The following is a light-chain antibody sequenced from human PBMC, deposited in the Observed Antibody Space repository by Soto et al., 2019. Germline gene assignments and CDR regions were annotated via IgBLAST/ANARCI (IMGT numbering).Light chain of an antibody. CDR2: AAS. Sequence: QNTPSPTPPAASGRSRSTHNFPASPGIKRRLAWYQQKPEKAPKFLIYAASSLQTGVPSRFSGSGSGTDFTLTISNLQPEDSATYYCQQYNIYPLTFGGGTKVEIK. V-gene: IGKV1D-16*01. CDR3: QQYNIYPLT. J-gene: IGKJ4*01. CDR1: PGIKRR.